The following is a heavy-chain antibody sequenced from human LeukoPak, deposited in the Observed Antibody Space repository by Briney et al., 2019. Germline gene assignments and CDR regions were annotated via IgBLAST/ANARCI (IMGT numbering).Heavy chain of an antibody. Sequence: PGGSLRLSCAASGFTFSSYSMNWVRQAPGKGLEWVSSISSSSSYIYYADSVKGRFTISRDNAKNSLYLQMNSLRAEDTAVYYCARSNYGGNSVFEDNWFDPWGQGTLVTVSS. CDR2: ISSSSSYI. J-gene: IGHJ5*02. V-gene: IGHV3-21*01. D-gene: IGHD4-23*01. CDR1: GFTFSSYS. CDR3: ARSNYGGNSVFEDNWFDP.